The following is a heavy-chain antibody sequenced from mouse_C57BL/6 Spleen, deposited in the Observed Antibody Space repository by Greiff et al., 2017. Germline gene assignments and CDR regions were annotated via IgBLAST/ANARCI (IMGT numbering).Heavy chain of an antibody. Sequence: QVQLQQPGTELVKPGASVNLSCKTSGYTFTNYWMHWVKQRPGQGLEWIGNIYPSNGYTNYNEKFTYKATLTVDKSSSTAYMQLSSLTSEDSAVYYCARGYQTGSAWFAYWGQGTLVTVSA. D-gene: IGHD1-2*01. CDR2: IYPSNGYT. CDR3: ARGYQTGSAWFAY. CDR1: GYTFTNYW. J-gene: IGHJ3*01. V-gene: IGHV1-53*01.